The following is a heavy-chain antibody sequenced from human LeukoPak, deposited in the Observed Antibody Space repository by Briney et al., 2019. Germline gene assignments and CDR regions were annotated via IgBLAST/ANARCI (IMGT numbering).Heavy chain of an antibody. CDR3: ARHRIQPPVLMDV. CDR2: IYYSGST. V-gene: IGHV4-59*08. D-gene: IGHD5-18*01. CDR1: GGSISSYY. J-gene: IGHJ6*02. Sequence: KPSETLSLTCTVSGGSISSYYWSWIRQPPGKGLEWIGYIYYSGSTNYNPSLKRRVTISVDTSKNQFSLKLSSVTAADTAVYYCARHRIQPPVLMDVWGQGTTVTVSS.